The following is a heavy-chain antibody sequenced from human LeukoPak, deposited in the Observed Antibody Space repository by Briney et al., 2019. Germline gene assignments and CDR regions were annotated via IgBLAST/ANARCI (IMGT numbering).Heavy chain of an antibody. Sequence: SETLSLTCTVSGGSISSYYWSWIRQPPGNGLEWIGYIYYSGSTNYNPSLKSRVTISVDTSKNQFSLKLSSVTAADTAVYYCARVWEVDDSSGRNWFDPWGQGTLVTVSS. CDR2: IYYSGST. V-gene: IGHV4-59*01. D-gene: IGHD3-22*01. CDR1: GGSISSYY. CDR3: ARVWEVDDSSGRNWFDP. J-gene: IGHJ5*02.